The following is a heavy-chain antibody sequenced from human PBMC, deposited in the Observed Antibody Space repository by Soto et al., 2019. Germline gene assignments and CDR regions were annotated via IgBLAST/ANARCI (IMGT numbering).Heavy chain of an antibody. V-gene: IGHV1-18*01. J-gene: IGHJ6*02. CDR2: ISAYNGNT. CDR3: ARLYCTSTNCYVPYYYYGMDV. Sequence: QVQLVQSGAEVKKPGASVKVSCKASGYIFSSYGISWVRQAPGQGLEWMGWISAYNGNTNYAQKLQGRVTMTTDTSTSTAYMELRSLRSDDTAVYYCARLYCTSTNCYVPYYYYGMDVWGQGTTVTVSS. D-gene: IGHD2-2*01. CDR1: GYIFSSYG.